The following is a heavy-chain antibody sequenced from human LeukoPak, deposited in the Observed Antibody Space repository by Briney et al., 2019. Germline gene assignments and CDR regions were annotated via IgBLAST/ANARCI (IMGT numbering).Heavy chain of an antibody. V-gene: IGHV6-1*01. Sequence: SQTLSLTCDISGDTVSINSAGWNWIRQSPSRGLEWLGRTYYRSKWYYDYAVSVKSRITISPDTSKNQFSLQLNSVTADDTAVYYCARGFALDFWGQGTMVTVSS. CDR2: TYYRSKWYY. CDR3: ARGFALDF. CDR1: GDTVSINSAG. J-gene: IGHJ3*01.